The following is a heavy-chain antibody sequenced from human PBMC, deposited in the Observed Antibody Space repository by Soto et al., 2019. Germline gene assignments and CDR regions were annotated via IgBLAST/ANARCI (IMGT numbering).Heavy chain of an antibody. CDR1: GFTFRTYG. J-gene: IGHJ4*02. Sequence: LRLSCAASGFTFRTYGMHWVRQAPGKGLEWVAFISDDGSQKYYGDSVKGRFTISRDNSKNTLSLRMISLRTEDTSVYYCAKEAPGGWHFFDTWGQGTLVTGLL. CDR2: ISDDGSQK. D-gene: IGHD6-19*01. CDR3: AKEAPGGWHFFDT. V-gene: IGHV3-30*18.